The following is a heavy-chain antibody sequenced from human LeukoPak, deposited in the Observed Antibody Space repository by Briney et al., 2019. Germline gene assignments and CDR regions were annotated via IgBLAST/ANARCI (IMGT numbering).Heavy chain of an antibody. CDR2: ISFDGSSK. V-gene: IGHV3-30*18. D-gene: IGHD5-18*01. Sequence: GGSLRLYCAASGFAFSNSGMHWVRQPPGKRLEWVAVISFDGSSKYYGDSVKGRFTSSRDNSKNTLYLQMHSLRVEDTAVYYCAQGRLGYSYGAFDHWGQGTLVTVSS. CDR3: AQGRLGYSYGAFDH. CDR1: GFAFSNSG. J-gene: IGHJ4*02.